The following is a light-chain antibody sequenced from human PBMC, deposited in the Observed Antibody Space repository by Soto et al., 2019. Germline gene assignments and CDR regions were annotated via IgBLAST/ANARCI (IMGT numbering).Light chain of an antibody. CDR2: EVS. V-gene: IGLV2-14*01. CDR1: TSDVGRYKF. J-gene: IGLJ2*01. Sequence: QSALTQPASVSGSPGQSITISCTGTTSDVGRYKFVSWYQQHPGKAPKLLIYEVSNRPSGVSSRFSGSKSGNTASLTISGLQTEDEASYYCSSSPDTDTLVLFGRGTKLTVL. CDR3: SSSPDTDTLVL.